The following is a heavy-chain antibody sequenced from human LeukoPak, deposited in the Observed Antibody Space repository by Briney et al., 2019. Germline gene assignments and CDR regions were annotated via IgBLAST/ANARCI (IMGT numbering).Heavy chain of an antibody. J-gene: IGHJ4*02. D-gene: IGHD3-10*01. CDR2: IYYSGST. CDR3: ARARDYYGSGSYLAY. V-gene: IGHV4-59*01. CDR1: GGSISSYY. Sequence: SETLSLTCTVSGGSISSYYWSWIRQPPGKGLEWIGYIYYSGSTNYNPSLKSRVTISVDTSKNQFSLKLSSVTAADTAVYYCARARDYYGSGSYLAYWGRGTLVTVSS.